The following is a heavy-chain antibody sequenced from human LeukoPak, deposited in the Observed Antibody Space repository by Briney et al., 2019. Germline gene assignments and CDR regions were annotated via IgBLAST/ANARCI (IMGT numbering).Heavy chain of an antibody. CDR3: ARAYRTYGMDV. V-gene: IGHV4-30-4*01. CDR1: GGSISSGDYY. Sequence: PSETLSLTCTVSGGSISSGDYYWRWIRQPPGKGLEWIGYIYYSGSTYYNPSLKSRVTISVDTSKNQFSMKLSSVTAADTAVYYCARAYRTYGMDVWGQGTTVTVSS. D-gene: IGHD1-1*01. CDR2: IYYSGST. J-gene: IGHJ6*02.